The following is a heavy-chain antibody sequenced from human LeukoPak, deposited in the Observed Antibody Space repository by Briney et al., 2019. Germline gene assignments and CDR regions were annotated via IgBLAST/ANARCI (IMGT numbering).Heavy chain of an antibody. V-gene: IGHV3-48*01. CDR2: ISSSSSTI. CDR1: GFTFSSYS. CDR3: ARGGSSSLLPYYYYMDV. Sequence: GGSLRLSCAASGFTFSSYSMNWVRQAPGKGLEWVSYISSSSSTIYYADSVKGRFTISRDNAKNSLYLQMNSLRAEDTAVYYCARGGSSSLLPYYYYMDVWGKGTTVTVSS. D-gene: IGHD6-6*01. J-gene: IGHJ6*03.